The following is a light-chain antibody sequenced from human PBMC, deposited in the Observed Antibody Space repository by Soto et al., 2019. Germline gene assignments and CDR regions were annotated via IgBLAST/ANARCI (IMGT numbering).Light chain of an antibody. J-gene: IGLJ1*01. V-gene: IGLV2-8*01. CDR2: EVN. CDR3: SSYAGAKNFYV. CDR1: SSDVGNYVY. Sequence: QSVLTQPPSASGSPGQSVTISCTGTSSDVGNYVYVSWYQQRPGKAPRLMIYEVNKRPPGAPDRFSGSKSGNTASLTVSGLHAEDEADYYCSSYAGAKNFYVFGTGTKVTVL.